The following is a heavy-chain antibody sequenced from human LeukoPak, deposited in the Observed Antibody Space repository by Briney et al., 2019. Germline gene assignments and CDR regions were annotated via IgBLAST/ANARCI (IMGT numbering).Heavy chain of an antibody. V-gene: IGHV4-39*01. D-gene: IGHD3-16*02. CDR2: VYYAGTT. J-gene: IGHJ3*02. Sequence: PSETLSLTLSVSGGSISSSNNCWGWIRQPPGKGLEWIGTVYYAGTTYYSPSLMGRVTISVDTSKNQFSKNLNSVTSADSAVYYCARREFSRYRCGFNAFHICGQGTVVAVSS. CDR1: GGSISSSNNC. CDR3: ARREFSRYRCGFNAFHI.